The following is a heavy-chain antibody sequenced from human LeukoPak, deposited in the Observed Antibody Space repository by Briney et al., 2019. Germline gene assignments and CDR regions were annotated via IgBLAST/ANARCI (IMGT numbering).Heavy chain of an antibody. J-gene: IGHJ4*02. CDR2: MDPNSGNT. V-gene: IGHV1-8*03. CDR1: GYTFISHN. Sequence: ASVKVSCKTSGYTFISHNINWVRQATGQGLEWMGWMDPNSGNTGYAQKFQGRVTITRNTSISTAYMELSSLRSEDTAVYYCARGTIGSHDYWGRGTLVTVSS. D-gene: IGHD3-10*01. CDR3: ARGTIGSHDY.